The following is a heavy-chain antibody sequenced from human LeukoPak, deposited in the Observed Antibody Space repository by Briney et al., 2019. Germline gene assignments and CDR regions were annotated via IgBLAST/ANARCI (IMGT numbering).Heavy chain of an antibody. Sequence: PGGSLRLSCAASGFTFSTYGMSWVRQAPGKGLEWVSAISGSGGRTYYADSVKGRFTISRDNSKNTLYLQMNSLRVEDRAVYYCARDPEPPQDTVMVMNWFDPWGQGTLVTVSS. CDR3: ARDPEPPQDTVMVMNWFDP. D-gene: IGHD5-18*01. CDR2: ISGSGGRT. J-gene: IGHJ5*02. CDR1: GFTFSTYG. V-gene: IGHV3-23*01.